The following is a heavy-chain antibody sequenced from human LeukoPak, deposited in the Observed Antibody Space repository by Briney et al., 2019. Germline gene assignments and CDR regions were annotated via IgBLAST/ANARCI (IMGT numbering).Heavy chain of an antibody. CDR3: ARGPLVPAVHFDY. Sequence: ASVKVSCKASGYTFTSYAMHWVRQAPGQRLEWMGWINAGNGNTKYSQKFQGRVTIARDTSASTAYMELSSLRSEDTAVYYCARGPLVPAVHFDYWGQGTLVTVSS. J-gene: IGHJ4*02. V-gene: IGHV1-3*01. CDR2: INAGNGNT. CDR1: GYTFTSYA. D-gene: IGHD2-2*01.